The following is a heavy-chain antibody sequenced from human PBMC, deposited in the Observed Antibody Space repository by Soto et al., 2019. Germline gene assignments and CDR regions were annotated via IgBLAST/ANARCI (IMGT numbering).Heavy chain of an antibody. J-gene: IGHJ6*02. V-gene: IGHV3-66*01. D-gene: IGHD3-10*01. Sequence: EVQLVEPGGGLVQPGGSLRLSCAASGFTVSSNYMSWVRQAPGKGLEWVSVIYSGGSTYYADSVKGRFTISRDNSKNTLYLQMNSLRAEDTAVYYCARDRGTVYGMDVWGQGTTVTVSS. CDR3: ARDRGTVYGMDV. CDR1: GFTVSSNY. CDR2: IYSGGST.